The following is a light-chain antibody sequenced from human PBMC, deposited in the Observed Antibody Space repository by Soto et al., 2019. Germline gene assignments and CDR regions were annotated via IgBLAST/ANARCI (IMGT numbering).Light chain of an antibody. Sequence: QSALTQPASVSGSPGQSITISCTGTSSDVGGYNYASWYQQHPGKAPKFMIYDVSNRPSGVSNRFSGSKSGNTASLTISGLQAEDEADYYCSSYTTSNTRQIVFGTGTKVTVL. J-gene: IGLJ1*01. CDR2: DVS. CDR3: SSYTTSNTRQIV. V-gene: IGLV2-14*01. CDR1: SSDVGGYNY.